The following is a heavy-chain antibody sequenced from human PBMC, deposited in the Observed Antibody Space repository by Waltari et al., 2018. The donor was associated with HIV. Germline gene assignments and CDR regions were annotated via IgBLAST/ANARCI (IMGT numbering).Heavy chain of an antibody. CDR1: GDTFSLA. J-gene: IGHJ6*02. CDR2: IIPMYGTP. D-gene: IGHD2-21*02. CDR3: ARLGGESGDHKNYYYYGMDV. Sequence: QVQLVQSGAEVKTPGSSVNVSRKDSGDTFSLAIRWARPPPGQGLEWMGLIIPMYGTPTYAQKFQGRVTITADENTRTAYMELRGLRSEDTAVYYCARLGGESGDHKNYYYYGMDVWGQGATVTVS. V-gene: IGHV1-69*12.